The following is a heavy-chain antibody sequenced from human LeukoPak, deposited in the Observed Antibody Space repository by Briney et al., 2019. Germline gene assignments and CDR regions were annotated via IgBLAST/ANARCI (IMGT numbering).Heavy chain of an antibody. CDR1: GYTFTSYG. V-gene: IGHV1-18*01. Sequence: ASVKVSCKASGYTFTSYGISWVRQAPGQGLEWMGWISGYTGATHYSVKLQDRLTVTTDTSTNTAYMDLRSLRSADTAVYFCARDTPGLAKLFDYWGQGTLVTVSS. D-gene: IGHD2-15*01. CDR2: ISGYTGAT. J-gene: IGHJ4*02. CDR3: ARDTPGLAKLFDY.